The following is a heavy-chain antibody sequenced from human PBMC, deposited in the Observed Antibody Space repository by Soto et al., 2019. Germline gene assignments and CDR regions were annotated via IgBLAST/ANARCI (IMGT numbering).Heavy chain of an antibody. CDR1: GFTFSTYS. D-gene: IGHD1-1*01. J-gene: IGHJ4*02. CDR2: ISGNSVTI. Sequence: AGESLRLSCAASGFTFSTYSMSWVRQAPGKGLEWVSIISGNSVTIAYADSAKGRFTISRDNSKNMLYLQMGSLRAEDTAVYYCATGIGNPSYFAYWGQGTLVTVSS. CDR3: ATGIGNPSYFAY. V-gene: IGHV3-23*01.